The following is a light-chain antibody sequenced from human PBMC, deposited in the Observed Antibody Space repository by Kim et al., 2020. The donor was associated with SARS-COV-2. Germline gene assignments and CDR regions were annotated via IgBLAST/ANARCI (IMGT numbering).Light chain of an antibody. CDR2: GNT. CDR1: SSNIGAGYD. Sequence: QRVTISCTGSSSNIGAGYDVHWYHQLPGTAPKVLIYGNTNRPSGVPDRFSGSKSGTSASLAITGLQAEDEADYYCQSYDSSLSGWVFGGGTQLTVL. V-gene: IGLV1-40*01. J-gene: IGLJ3*02. CDR3: QSYDSSLSGWV.